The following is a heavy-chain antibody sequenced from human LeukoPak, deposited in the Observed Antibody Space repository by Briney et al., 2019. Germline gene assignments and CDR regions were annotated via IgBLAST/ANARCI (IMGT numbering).Heavy chain of an antibody. CDR2: ISAYNGNT. CDR1: GGTFSSYA. CDR3: AREVVYYYDSSGYFDY. V-gene: IGHV1-18*01. D-gene: IGHD3-22*01. J-gene: IGHJ4*02. Sequence: ASVKVSCKASGGTFSSYAISWVRQAPGQGLEWMGWISAYNGNTNYAQKLQGRVTMTTDTSTSTAYMELRSLRSDDTAVYYCAREVVYYYDSSGYFDYWGQGTLVTVSS.